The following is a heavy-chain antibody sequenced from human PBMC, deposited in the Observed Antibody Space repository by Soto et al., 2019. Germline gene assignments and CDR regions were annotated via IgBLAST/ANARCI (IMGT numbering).Heavy chain of an antibody. J-gene: IGHJ4*02. CDR2: ISGSGGST. Sequence: GESLKISCAASGFTFSSYAMSWVRQAPGKGLEWVSAISGSGGSTYYADSVKGRFTISRDNSKNTLYLQMNSLRAEDTAVYYCAKCPTLRFLEWLFDYWGQGTLVTVSS. V-gene: IGHV3-23*01. D-gene: IGHD3-3*01. CDR1: GFTFSSYA. CDR3: AKCPTLRFLEWLFDY.